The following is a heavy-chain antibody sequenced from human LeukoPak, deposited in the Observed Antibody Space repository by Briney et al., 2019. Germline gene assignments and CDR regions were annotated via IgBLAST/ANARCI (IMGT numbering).Heavy chain of an antibody. Sequence: PGGSLRLSCAASGFTFSSYAMSWVRQAPGKGLEWDSAISGSGGSTYFADSVKGRFTISRDNSKNTLYLQMNSLRAEDTAVYYCAKDPSHCSSASCYTDDYWGQGTLVTVSS. V-gene: IGHV3-23*01. J-gene: IGHJ4*02. CDR3: AKDPSHCSSASCYTDDY. CDR1: GFTFSSYA. CDR2: ISGSGGST. D-gene: IGHD2-2*02.